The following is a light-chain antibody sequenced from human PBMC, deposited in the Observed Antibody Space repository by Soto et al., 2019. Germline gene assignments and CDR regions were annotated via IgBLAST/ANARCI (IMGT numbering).Light chain of an antibody. J-gene: IGLJ1*01. CDR2: EVS. Sequence: QSALTQPASVSGTPGQSITISCTGSNSDVGIYDFVSWYRHHPGRAPKLVVSEVSHRPSGVSNRFSGSKSGNTAPLTIPGLQSEDEADYYCISYTSDDVRYVFGTGTKVTVL. V-gene: IGLV2-14*01. CDR3: ISYTSDDVRYV. CDR1: NSDVGIYDF.